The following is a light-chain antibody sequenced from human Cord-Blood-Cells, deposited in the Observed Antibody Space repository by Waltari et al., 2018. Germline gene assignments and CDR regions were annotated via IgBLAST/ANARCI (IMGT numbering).Light chain of an antibody. Sequence: SSELTQPPSVSVSPGQTARITCSGDALPKPYAYWYQQKPGQAPVLVIYKDSERPSGIPERFSGSSSGTTVTLTISGVQAEDEADYYCQSADSSGTYQVFGGGTKLTVL. CDR2: KDS. J-gene: IGLJ2*01. V-gene: IGLV3-25*03. CDR3: QSADSSGTYQV. CDR1: ALPKPY.